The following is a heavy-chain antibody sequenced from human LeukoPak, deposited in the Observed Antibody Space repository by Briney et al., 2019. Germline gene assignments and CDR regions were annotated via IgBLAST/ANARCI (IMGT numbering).Heavy chain of an antibody. CDR3: ARDPSGASSSGYFDY. D-gene: IGHD6-6*01. CDR2: ISYDGSNK. V-gene: IGHV3-30*03. CDR1: GFTFSSYG. J-gene: IGHJ4*02. Sequence: GRSLRLSCAASGFTFSSYGMHWVRQAPGKGLEWVAVISYDGSNKYYADSVKGRFTISRDNSKNTLYLQMNSLRAEDTAVYYCARDPSGASSSGYFDYWGQGTLVTVSS.